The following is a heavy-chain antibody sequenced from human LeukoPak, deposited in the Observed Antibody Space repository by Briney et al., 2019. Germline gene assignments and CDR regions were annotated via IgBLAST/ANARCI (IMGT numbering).Heavy chain of an antibody. J-gene: IGHJ4*02. V-gene: IGHV4-59*08. CDR3: ARTTSGSYFDY. D-gene: IGHD1-26*01. CDR2: IYYSGST. CDR1: GESFRDYY. Sequence: SSETLSLTCSVYGESFRDYYWSWIRQPPGKGLEWIGYIYYSGSTNYNPSLKSRVTISVDTSKNQFSLKLSSVTAADTAVYYCARTTSGSYFDYWGQGTLVTVSA.